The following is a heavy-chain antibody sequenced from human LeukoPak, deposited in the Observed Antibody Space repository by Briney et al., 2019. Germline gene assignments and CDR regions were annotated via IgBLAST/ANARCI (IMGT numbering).Heavy chain of an antibody. V-gene: IGHV4-59*01. J-gene: IGHJ6*03. CDR3: ASGSYDDYFYYYTDV. D-gene: IGHD3-22*01. CDR2: IYYSGST. CDR1: GGSISSYY. Sequence: PSETLSLTCTVSGGSISSYYWSWIRQPPGKGLEWIGYIYYSGSTNYNPSLKSRVTISVDTSKNQLSLKLSSVTAADTAVYYCASGSYDDYFYYYTDVWGKGTTVTVSS.